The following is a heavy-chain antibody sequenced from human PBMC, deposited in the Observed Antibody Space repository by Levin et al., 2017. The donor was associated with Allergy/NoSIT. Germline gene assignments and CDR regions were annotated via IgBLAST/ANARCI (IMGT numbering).Heavy chain of an antibody. J-gene: IGHJ3*02. CDR2: ISYDGSNK. V-gene: IGHV3-30*18. D-gene: IGHD2/OR15-2a*01. CDR1: GFTFSSYG. Sequence: GESLKISCAASGFTFSSYGMHWVRQAPGKGLEWVAVISYDGSNKYYADSVKGRFTISRDNSKNTLYLQMNSLRAEDTAVYYCAKLQIHNTANDAFDIWGQGTMVTVSS. CDR3: AKLQIHNTANDAFDI.